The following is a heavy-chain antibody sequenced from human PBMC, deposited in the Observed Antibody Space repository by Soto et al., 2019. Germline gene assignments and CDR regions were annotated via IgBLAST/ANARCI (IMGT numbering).Heavy chain of an antibody. CDR2: LYWDDDK. CDR3: AHYVSTSPAGWFDP. D-gene: IGHD3-10*02. CDR1: GLSLSTSGEA. V-gene: IGHV2-5*02. Sequence: QITLKESGPTLVKPTQTLTLTCTFSGLSLSTSGEAVGWIRQPPGKALEWLALLYWDDDKRYNPTLKTRLTITQDTSKNQVVLTLTNLDPVDTATYYCAHYVSTSPAGWFDPWGQGILVTVSS. J-gene: IGHJ5*02.